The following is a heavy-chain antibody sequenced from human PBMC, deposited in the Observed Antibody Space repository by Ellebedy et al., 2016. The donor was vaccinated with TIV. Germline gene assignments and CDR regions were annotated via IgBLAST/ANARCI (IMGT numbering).Heavy chain of an antibody. CDR1: RFTFSSYW. D-gene: IGHD4-17*01. CDR3: ATDGSYGDYLSPQHALTI. V-gene: IGHV3-7*01. J-gene: IGHJ3*02. CDR2: INQDGRQK. Sequence: GGSLRLSCTASRFTFSSYWMSWVRQAPGKGLEWVANINQDGRQKYYVDSVKGRFTISRDNVKNSLYLQVNSLRAEDTAVYYCATDGSYGDYLSPQHALTIWGQGTMVTVSS.